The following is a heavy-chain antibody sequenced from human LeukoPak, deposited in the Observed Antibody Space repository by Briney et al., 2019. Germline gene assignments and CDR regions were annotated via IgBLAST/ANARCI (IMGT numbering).Heavy chain of an antibody. V-gene: IGHV1-69*05. Sequence: ASVKVSCKAYGGSFISYAISWVRQAPGQGLEWMGGIIPIFGTANYAQKFQGRVTITTDESTSTAYMELSSLRSEDTAVYYCEGESEPAQHHEYFYYAYYMYVWGKGTTVTVSS. D-gene: IGHD1-14*01. CDR2: IIPIFGTA. J-gene: IGHJ6*03. CDR3: EGESEPAQHHEYFYYAYYMYV. CDR1: GGSFISYA.